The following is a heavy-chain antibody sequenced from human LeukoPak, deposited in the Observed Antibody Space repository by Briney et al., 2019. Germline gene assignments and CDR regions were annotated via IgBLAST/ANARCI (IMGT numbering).Heavy chain of an antibody. J-gene: IGHJ4*02. Sequence: PGRSLRLSCAASGFTFSSYGMHWVRQAPGKGLEWVAVISYDGSNKYYADSVKGRFTISRDNSKNTLYLQMNSLRAEDTAVYYCAKDLLRLRQFDYWGQGTLVTVSS. V-gene: IGHV3-30*18. CDR1: GFTFSSYG. CDR3: AKDLLRLRQFDY. D-gene: IGHD5-12*01. CDR2: ISYDGSNK.